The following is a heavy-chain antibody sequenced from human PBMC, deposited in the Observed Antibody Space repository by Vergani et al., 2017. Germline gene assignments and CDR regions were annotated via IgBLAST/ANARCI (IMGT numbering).Heavy chain of an antibody. Sequence: QVQLQESGPGLVKPSQTLSLTCTVSGGSISSSSYYWGWIRQPPGKGLEWIGSIYYSGSTYYNPSLKSRVTISVDTSKNQFSLKLSSVTAADTAVYYCARVPRYGSGSPLGDYWGQGTLVTVSS. J-gene: IGHJ4*02. V-gene: IGHV4-39*07. D-gene: IGHD3-10*01. CDR1: GGSISSSSYY. CDR2: IYYSGST. CDR3: ARVPRYGSGSPLGDY.